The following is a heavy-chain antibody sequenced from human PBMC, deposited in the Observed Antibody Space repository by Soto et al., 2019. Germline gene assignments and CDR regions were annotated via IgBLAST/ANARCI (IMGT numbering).Heavy chain of an antibody. V-gene: IGHV2-5*01. Sequence: QITLKESGPTLVKPTQTLTLTCSFSDFSLTTRGVGVGWIRQPAGKALEWVALIYWNDDQRYNPSLKSRLTVTNDTSKNHVVLTMTNVDPLDTATYYCTHRPPASGHDSWGPGTLVTVSS. CDR1: DFSLTTRGVG. J-gene: IGHJ4*02. CDR3: THRPPASGHDS. CDR2: IYWNDDQ. D-gene: IGHD7-27*01.